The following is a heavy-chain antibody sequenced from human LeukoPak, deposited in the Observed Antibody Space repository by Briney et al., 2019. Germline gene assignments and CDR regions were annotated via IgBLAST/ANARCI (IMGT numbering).Heavy chain of an antibody. D-gene: IGHD3-9*01. CDR3: ARSIFEVRPTTTNY. CDR2: MNPNSGNT. J-gene: IGHJ4*02. V-gene: IGHV1-8*01. CDR1: GYTFTSYD. Sequence: ASVKVSCKASGYTFTSYDINWVRQAPGQGLEWMGWMNPNSGNTGYAQKSQGRVTMTRNTSISTAYMELSSLRSEDTAVYYCARSIFEVRPTTTNYWGQGTLVTVSS.